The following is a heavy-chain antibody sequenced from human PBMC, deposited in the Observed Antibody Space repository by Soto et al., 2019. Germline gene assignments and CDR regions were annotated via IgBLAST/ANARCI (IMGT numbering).Heavy chain of an antibody. V-gene: IGHV1-18*01. CDR1: GYTFTTYD. D-gene: IGHD2-8*01. J-gene: IGHJ6*02. Sequence: QVQLVQSGAEVKKPGASVKVSCKASGYTFTTYDISWVRQAPGQGLERMGRISTYNGNTNYPQSLQGRLTMTTDTSTTTAYMELRSLRSDDTAVYYCARDPYHVLMVNASNLYGIDVWGQGTTVTVSS. CDR2: ISTYNGNT. CDR3: ARDPYHVLMVNASNLYGIDV.